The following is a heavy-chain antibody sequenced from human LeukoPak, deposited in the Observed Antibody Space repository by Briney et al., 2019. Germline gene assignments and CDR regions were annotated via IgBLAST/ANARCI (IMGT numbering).Heavy chain of an antibody. CDR1: GFTFSNAW. CDR2: IKSITGGGTI. Sequence: PGGSLRLSCAASGFTFSNAWMNWVRQAPGKGLEWVGRIKSITGGGTIDYAAPVKGRFTISRDDSKDTLYLQMNSLKSEDTAVYHCTTAAFVGATAYWGQGALVIVSS. D-gene: IGHD1-26*01. J-gene: IGHJ4*02. CDR3: TTAAFVGATAY. V-gene: IGHV3-15*07.